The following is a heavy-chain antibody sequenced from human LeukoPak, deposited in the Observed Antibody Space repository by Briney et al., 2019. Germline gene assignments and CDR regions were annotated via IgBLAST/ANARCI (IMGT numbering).Heavy chain of an antibody. Sequence: SETLSLTCTVSGYSISSGYYWGWIRQPPGKGLEWIGYIYYSGSTNYNPSLKSRVIISVDTSKNQFSLKLSSVTAADTGVYYCARVEEGYGSGRRENYYYYYMDVWGKGTTVTISS. CDR1: GYSISSGYY. D-gene: IGHD3-10*01. V-gene: IGHV4-38-2*02. J-gene: IGHJ6*03. CDR3: ARVEEGYGSGRRENYYYYYMDV. CDR2: IYYSGST.